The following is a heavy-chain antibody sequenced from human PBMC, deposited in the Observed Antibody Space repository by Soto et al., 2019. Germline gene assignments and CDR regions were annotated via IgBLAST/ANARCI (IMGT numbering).Heavy chain of an antibody. V-gene: IGHV4-61*01. CDR3: AREESVVRGAFLDF. CDR1: GDSVASDNYF. D-gene: IGHD3-10*01. J-gene: IGHJ4*02. CDR2: IYFSGST. Sequence: ASETLSLTCTVSGDSVASDNYFWSWVRQSPGKTLEWIGYIYFSGSTSYNPSLKSRVTMSVDTSKNQFSLKLSSVTAADTAVYYCAREESVVRGAFLDFWGQGTLVTVSS.